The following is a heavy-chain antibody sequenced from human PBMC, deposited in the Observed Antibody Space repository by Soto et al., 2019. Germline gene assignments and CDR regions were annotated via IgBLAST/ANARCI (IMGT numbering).Heavy chain of an antibody. D-gene: IGHD3-22*01. J-gene: IGHJ6*02. CDR3: ARHAQLMYYYDSSGYYKPIYYYYGMDV. Sequence: GESLKISCKGSGYSFTSYWIGWVRQMPGKGLEWMGIIYPGDSDTRYSPSFQGQVTISADKSISTAYLQWSSLKASDTAMYYCARHAQLMYYYDSSGYYKPIYYYYGMDVWGQGTTVTVSS. CDR2: IYPGDSDT. CDR1: GYSFTSYW. V-gene: IGHV5-51*01.